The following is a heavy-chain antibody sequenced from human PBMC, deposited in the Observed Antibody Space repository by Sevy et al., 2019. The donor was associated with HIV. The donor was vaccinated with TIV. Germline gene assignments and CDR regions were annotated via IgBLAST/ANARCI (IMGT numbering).Heavy chain of an antibody. CDR1: GFTFTDYY. Sequence: GGSLRLSCAASGFTFTDYYMSWIRQAPGKGLVWLSYISSRGDTIQYADSVKGRFTISSDNAKNSLSLQMNSLRAEDTAVYYCARESRTRFTDCWGQGPLLTVSS. V-gene: IGHV3-11*01. D-gene: IGHD2-2*01. CDR3: ARESRTRFTDC. CDR2: ISSRGDTI. J-gene: IGHJ4*02.